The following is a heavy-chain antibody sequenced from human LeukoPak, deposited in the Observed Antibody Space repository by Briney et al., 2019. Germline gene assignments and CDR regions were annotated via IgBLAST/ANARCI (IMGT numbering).Heavy chain of an antibody. CDR3: ARDAPCTTSTCYKQIDS. J-gene: IGHJ4*02. Sequence: GGSLRLSCAASGFTLIRHEMNWVRQAPGKGLEWVSFISRSGRNTDYADSVKGRFTISGDDAKNSLYLQLNSLRADDTAVYYCARDAPCTTSTCYKQIDSWGQGTLVTVSS. CDR2: ISRSGRNT. V-gene: IGHV3-48*03. D-gene: IGHD2-2*02. CDR1: GFTLIRHE.